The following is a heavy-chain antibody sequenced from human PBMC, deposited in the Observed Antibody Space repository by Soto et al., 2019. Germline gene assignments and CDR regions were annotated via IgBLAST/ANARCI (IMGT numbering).Heavy chain of an antibody. CDR2: TYYRSKWYN. V-gene: IGHV6-1*01. J-gene: IGHJ5*02. D-gene: IGHD2-8*01. Sequence: SQTLSLTCAISGDSVSSNSAAWNWIRQSPSRGLEWLGRTYYRSKWYNDYAVSVKSRITINPDTSKNQFSLQLNSVTPEDTAVYYCARVESCTNGVCQYNWFDPWGQGTLVTVSS. CDR3: ARVESCTNGVCQYNWFDP. CDR1: GDSVSSNSAA.